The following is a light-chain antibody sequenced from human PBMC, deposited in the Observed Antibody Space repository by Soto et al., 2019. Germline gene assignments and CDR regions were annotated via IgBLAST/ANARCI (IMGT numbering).Light chain of an antibody. CDR3: LQHHNYPPLT. CDR2: VAS. CDR1: QDIRNE. J-gene: IGKJ4*01. Sequence: DIQMTQSPSSVSASVGDRVTITCRASQDIRNELAWYQHKPGKAPKRLIYVASTLQSGVPSRFSGSESGTEFTLTISSLQPEDFATYYCLQHHNYPPLTFGGGTKVEIK. V-gene: IGKV1-17*01.